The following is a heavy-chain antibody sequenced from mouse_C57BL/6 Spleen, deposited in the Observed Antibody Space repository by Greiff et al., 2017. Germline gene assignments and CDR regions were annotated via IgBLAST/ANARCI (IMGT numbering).Heavy chain of an antibody. CDR1: GFSLTSYG. CDR3: VKRDGYGGLDY. Sequence: VQLQQSGPGLVAPSQSLSITCTVSGFSLTSYGVSWVRQPPGKGLEWLGVIWGDGSTNYHSALISRLSISTDNSKSQVCLKLNSLQTGDTATYYCVKRDGYGGLDYWGQGTSVTVSS. D-gene: IGHD2-2*01. CDR2: IWGDGST. J-gene: IGHJ4*01. V-gene: IGHV2-3*01.